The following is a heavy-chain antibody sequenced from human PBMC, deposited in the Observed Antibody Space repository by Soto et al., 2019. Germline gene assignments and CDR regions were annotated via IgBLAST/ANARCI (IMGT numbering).Heavy chain of an antibody. V-gene: IGHV1-8*01. Sequence: QGQLVQSGAEVKKPGASVKVSCKASGYTFTSYDINWVRQATGQGLEWMGWMNPNSGNTGYAQKFQGRVTMTRNTSISTAYMELSSLRSEDTAVYYCARTTFGVVSKPYYYMDVWGKRTTVTVSS. J-gene: IGHJ6*03. CDR1: GYTFTSYD. CDR3: ARTTFGVVSKPYYYMDV. D-gene: IGHD3-3*01. CDR2: MNPNSGNT.